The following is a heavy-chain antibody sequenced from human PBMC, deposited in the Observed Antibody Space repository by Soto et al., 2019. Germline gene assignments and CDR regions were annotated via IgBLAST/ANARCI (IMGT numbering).Heavy chain of an antibody. J-gene: IGHJ4*02. CDR1: GFIFRSYW. V-gene: IGHV3-7*01. CDR3: ARDGVEAGLYLDN. CDR2: INQDGSEK. D-gene: IGHD3-16*01. Sequence: PGGSLRLSCAASGFIFRSYWMSWVRQAPGKGLEWVANINQDGSEKYYVDSVKGRFIISRDNAKNSLYLQMNSLRVEDTAVYYCARDGVEAGLYLDNWGQGTLVTVS.